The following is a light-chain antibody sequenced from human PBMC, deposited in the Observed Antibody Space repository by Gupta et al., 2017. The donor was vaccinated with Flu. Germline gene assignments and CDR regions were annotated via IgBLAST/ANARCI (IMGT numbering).Light chain of an antibody. J-gene: IGKJ5*01. CDR1: QSITFY. V-gene: IGKV1-39*01. Sequence: IQMTQSPYSLSASVGDTVTITCRASQSITFYLNWYQQKAGKAPKLLIYGASTLHSGVPSRFSGSASGTDFTLTISMLHPEDFATYYCQRSDNTPRTFGQGTRLEMK. CDR2: GAS. CDR3: QRSDNTPRT.